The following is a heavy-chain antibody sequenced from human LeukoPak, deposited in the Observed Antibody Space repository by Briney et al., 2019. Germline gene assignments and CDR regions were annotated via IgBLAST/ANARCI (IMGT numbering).Heavy chain of an antibody. CDR1: GFNFNTYT. J-gene: IGHJ4*02. CDR3: VRGSYGAYDY. V-gene: IGHV3-21*01. CDR2: ISFDSSYI. D-gene: IGHD4-17*01. Sequence: GGSLRLSCAASGFNFNTYTMNWVRQAPGKGLEWVSSISFDSSYIYYADAVHGRFTVSRDNAKYSLYLQMNSLRAEDTAVYYCVRGSYGAYDYWGQGSLVTVSS.